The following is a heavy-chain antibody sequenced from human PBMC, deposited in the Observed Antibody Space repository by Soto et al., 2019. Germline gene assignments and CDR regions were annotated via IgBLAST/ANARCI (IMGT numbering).Heavy chain of an antibody. D-gene: IGHD4-4*01. CDR2: IRNKANSYTT. CDR1: GFTFSDHY. Sequence: LRLSCAAFGFTFSDHYMDWVRQAPGKGLEWVGRIRNKANSYTTEYAASVKGRFTISRDDSKNSLFLQMNSLKTEDTAVYYCSRAGILTTPYYFDYWGQGTLVTVSS. J-gene: IGHJ4*01. CDR3: SRAGILTTPYYFDY. V-gene: IGHV3-72*01.